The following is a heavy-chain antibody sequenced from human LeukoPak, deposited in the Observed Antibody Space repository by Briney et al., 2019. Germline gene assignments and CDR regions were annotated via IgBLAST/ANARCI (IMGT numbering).Heavy chain of an antibody. V-gene: IGHV1-46*01. Sequence: MXXXXQAPGQGLEWMGIIYPSSGYTRYAQKFQGRVTLTRDTSTSTVYMELSSLRSEDTAMYYCARDTGSYSASSWGQGTLVTASS. CDR2: IYPSSGYT. J-gene: IGHJ5*02. CDR3: ARDTGSYSASS. D-gene: IGHD1-26*01.